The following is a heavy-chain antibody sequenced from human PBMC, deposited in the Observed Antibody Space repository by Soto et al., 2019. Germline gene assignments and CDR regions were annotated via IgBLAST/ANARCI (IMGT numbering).Heavy chain of an antibody. CDR3: AREYTYGSNFFDC. V-gene: IGHV4-31*03. J-gene: IGHJ4*02. CDR2: VSHSGST. CDR1: GGSISTAAYY. D-gene: IGHD5-18*01. Sequence: QVRLQESGPGLVKPSQTRSVTCTASGGSISTAAYYWSWIRQHPGKGLEWIGYVSHSGSTYYNPSLKSRVIISVDTSKNQFSLSLTSVTAADTAVYYCAREYTYGSNFFDCWGQGALVTVSS.